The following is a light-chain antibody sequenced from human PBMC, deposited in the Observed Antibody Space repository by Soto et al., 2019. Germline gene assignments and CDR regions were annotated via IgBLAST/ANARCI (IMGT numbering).Light chain of an antibody. CDR3: QQPYSTPYT. V-gene: IGKV1-39*01. Sequence: IHMTQSPSSLSASVGDRVTISCRASQRITTYLNWYQQKPGEAPKLLISTSGTLQRGVPSRFTGSGSVTDFTLPITSLQRADFATYFCQQPYSTPYTFGQGTQLEIK. CDR1: QRITTY. J-gene: IGKJ2*01. CDR2: TSG.